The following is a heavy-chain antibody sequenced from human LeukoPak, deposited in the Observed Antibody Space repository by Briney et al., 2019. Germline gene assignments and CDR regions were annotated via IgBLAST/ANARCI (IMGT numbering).Heavy chain of an antibody. J-gene: IGHJ6*02. V-gene: IGHV3-9*01. Sequence: GRSLRLSCAASGFTFDDYAMHWARQAPGKGLEWVSGISWNSGSIGYADSVKGRFTISRDNAKNSLYLQMNSLRAEDTALYYCAKASALYGSGSYFSESSYGMDVWGQGTTVTVSS. CDR1: GFTFDDYA. CDR2: ISWNSGSI. CDR3: AKASALYGSGSYFSESSYGMDV. D-gene: IGHD3-10*01.